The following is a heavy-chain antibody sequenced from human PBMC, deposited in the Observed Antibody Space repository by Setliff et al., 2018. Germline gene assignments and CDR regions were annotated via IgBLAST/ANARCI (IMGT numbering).Heavy chain of an antibody. CDR3: ATNGASGSYYHFGS. V-gene: IGHV5-51*01. Sequence: PGESLKLSCQTSGYEFTNYWIAWVRQTPGKGLEWMGSLFPGDSDTKYSPSFQGQVTISVDTSITTAYLQWDSLQASDSAIYYCATNGASGSYYHFGSWGQGTLVTVS. CDR2: LFPGDSDT. CDR1: GYEFTNYW. J-gene: IGHJ4*02. D-gene: IGHD3-10*01.